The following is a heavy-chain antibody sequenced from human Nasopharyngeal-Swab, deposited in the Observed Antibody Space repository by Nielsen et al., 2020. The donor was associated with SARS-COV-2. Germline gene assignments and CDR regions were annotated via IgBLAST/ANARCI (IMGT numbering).Heavy chain of an antibody. CDR1: GFTFSSYD. V-gene: IGHV3-13*04. CDR3: AREGLEHRVFAY. D-gene: IGHD1/OR15-1a*01. J-gene: IGHJ4*02. Sequence: GESLKISWEASGFTFSSYDIHWVRQAPGKGLEWVSAIGTAGDTYYPGSVKGRFTISRENAKNSLYLQMNSLSAGDTAVYYCAREGLEHRVFAYWGQGTLVTVTS. CDR2: IGTAGDT.